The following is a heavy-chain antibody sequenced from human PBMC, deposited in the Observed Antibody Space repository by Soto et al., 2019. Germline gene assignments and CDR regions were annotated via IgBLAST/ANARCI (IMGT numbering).Heavy chain of an antibody. CDR1: GGSINIYY. CDR2: IYYSGST. V-gene: IGHV4-59*08. D-gene: IGHD5-18*01. J-gene: IGHJ4*02. Sequence: SETLSLTCTVSGGSINIYYWTWSRQPPGKGLEWIGYIYYSGSTNYNPSLKSRVTISVDTSKNQFSLKLSSVTAADTAVYYCASSVDTAMVPFDYWGQGTLVTVSS. CDR3: ASSVDTAMVPFDY.